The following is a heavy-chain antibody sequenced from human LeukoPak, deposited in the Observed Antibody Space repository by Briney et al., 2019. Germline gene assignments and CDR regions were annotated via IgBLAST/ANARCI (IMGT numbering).Heavy chain of an antibody. Sequence: SETLSLTCTVSGGSISSYYWSWIRQPPGKGLEWIGYIYYSGSTNYNPSLKSRVTISVDTSKNQFSLKLSSVTAADTAVYYCARGYSSSWLYYYYYYMDVWGKGTTVTVSS. CDR3: ARGYSSSWLYYYYYYMDV. V-gene: IGHV4-59*12. D-gene: IGHD6-13*01. CDR1: GGSISSYY. J-gene: IGHJ6*03. CDR2: IYYSGST.